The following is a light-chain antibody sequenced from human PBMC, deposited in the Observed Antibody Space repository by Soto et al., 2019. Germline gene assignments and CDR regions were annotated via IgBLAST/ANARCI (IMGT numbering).Light chain of an antibody. CDR2: GAS. CDR3: QQYNNWPGR. V-gene: IGKV3-15*01. CDR1: QSVSSN. Sequence: EIVMTQSPATLSVSPGERATLSCRASQSVSSNLAWYQQKPGQAPRLLIYGASTRATGIPARFSGSGSGTEFTLTISSLQSEDFAVYYCQQYNNWPGRFGGGTKVEIK. J-gene: IGKJ4*01.